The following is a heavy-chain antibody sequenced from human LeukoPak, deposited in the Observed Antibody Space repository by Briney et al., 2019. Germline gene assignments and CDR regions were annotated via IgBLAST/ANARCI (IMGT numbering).Heavy chain of an antibody. D-gene: IGHD1-26*01. CDR3: ARKNPRTNIVGAVPRNWFDP. CDR1: GFTFSSYS. CDR2: ISSSSSYI. Sequence: GGSLRLSCAASGFTFSSYSMNWVRQAPGKGLEWVSSISSSSSYIYYADSVKGRFTISRDNAKNSLYLQMNSLRAEDTAVYYCARKNPRTNIVGAVPRNWFDPWGQGTLVTVSS. V-gene: IGHV3-21*01. J-gene: IGHJ5*02.